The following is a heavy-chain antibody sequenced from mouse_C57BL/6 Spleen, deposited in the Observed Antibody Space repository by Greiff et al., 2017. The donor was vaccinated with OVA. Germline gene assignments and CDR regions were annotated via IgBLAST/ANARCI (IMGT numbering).Heavy chain of an antibody. V-gene: IGHV1-82*01. CDR3: ARSGITTVVATPFDY. D-gene: IGHD1-1*01. J-gene: IGHJ2*01. Sequence: QVQLQQSGPELVKPGASVKISCKASGYAFSSSWMNWVKQRPGKGLEWIGRIYPGDGDTNYNGKFKGKATLTADKSSSTAYMQLSSLTSEDSAVYFCARSGITTVVATPFDYWGQGTTLTVSS. CDR2: IYPGDGDT. CDR1: GYAFSSSW.